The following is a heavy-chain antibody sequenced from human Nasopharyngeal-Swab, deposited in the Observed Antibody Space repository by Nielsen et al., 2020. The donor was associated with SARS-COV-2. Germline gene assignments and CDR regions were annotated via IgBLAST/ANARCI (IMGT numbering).Heavy chain of an antibody. J-gene: IGHJ6*02. V-gene: IGHV1-69*01. D-gene: IGHD5-12*01. CDR3: ARWGTVATGSYYYYGMDV. CDR2: IIPIFGTA. Sequence: WVRQAPGQGLEWMGGIIPIFGTANYAQKFQGRVTITADESTSTAYMELSSLRSEDTAVYYCARWGTVATGSYYYYGMDVWGQGTTVTVSS.